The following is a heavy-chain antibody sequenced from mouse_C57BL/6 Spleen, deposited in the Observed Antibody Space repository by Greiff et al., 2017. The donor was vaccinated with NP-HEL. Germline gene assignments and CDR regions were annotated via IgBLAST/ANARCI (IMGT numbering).Heavy chain of an antibody. J-gene: IGHJ1*03. D-gene: IGHD1-1*01. V-gene: IGHV5-4*01. CDR2: ISDGGSYT. CDR3: ARADDYGSSYWYFDV. Sequence: DVHLVESGGGLVKPGGSLKLSCAASGFTFSSYAMSWVRQTPEKRLEWVATISDGGSYTYYPDNVKGRFTISRDNAKNNLYLQMSHLKSEDTAMYYCARADDYGSSYWYFDVWGTGTTVTVSS. CDR1: GFTFSSYA.